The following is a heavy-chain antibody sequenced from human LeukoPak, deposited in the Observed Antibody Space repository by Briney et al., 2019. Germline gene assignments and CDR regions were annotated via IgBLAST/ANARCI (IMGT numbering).Heavy chain of an antibody. V-gene: IGHV3-30*18. CDR2: ISYDGSNK. D-gene: IGHD5-18*01. CDR3: AKADHVDTAMALYYYYYYGMDV. Sequence: GRSLRLSCAASGFTFSSYGMHWVRQAPGKGLEWVAVISYDGSNKYYADSVKGRFTISRDNPKNTLYLQMNSLRAEDTAVYYCAKADHVDTAMALYYYYYYGMDVWGQGTTVTVSS. CDR1: GFTFSSYG. J-gene: IGHJ6*02.